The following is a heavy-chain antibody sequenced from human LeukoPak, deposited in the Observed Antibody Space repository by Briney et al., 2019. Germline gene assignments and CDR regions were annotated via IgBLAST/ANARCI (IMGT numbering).Heavy chain of an antibody. J-gene: IGHJ4*02. CDR1: GYTFTGHY. D-gene: IGHD4-23*01. CDR2: INPNSGDI. CDR3: ARPDGDSGGNYGC. Sequence: ASVKVSCKASGYTFTGHYMHWVRQAPGRGPEWMGWINPNSGDINYAQKFQGRVTMTRDTSISTAYMELSMLRSDDTAVYYCARPDGDSGGNYGCWGQGTLVTVSS. V-gene: IGHV1-2*02.